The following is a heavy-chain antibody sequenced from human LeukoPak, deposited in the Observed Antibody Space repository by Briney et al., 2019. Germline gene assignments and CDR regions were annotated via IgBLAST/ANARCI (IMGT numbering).Heavy chain of an antibody. CDR2: ISSSSSYL. Sequence: GGSLRLSCAASGFTFSSYSMNWVRQALGKGLEWVSSISSSSSYLYYTDSVKGRFTISRDNAKNSLYLQMNSLRAEDTAVYYCARDERANYYDSSGHHWGQGTLVTVSS. CDR1: GFTFSSYS. V-gene: IGHV3-21*01. J-gene: IGHJ5*02. CDR3: ARDERANYYDSSGHH. D-gene: IGHD3-22*01.